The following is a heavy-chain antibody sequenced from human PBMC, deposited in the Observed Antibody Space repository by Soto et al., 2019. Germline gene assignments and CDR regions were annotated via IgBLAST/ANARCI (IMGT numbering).Heavy chain of an antibody. CDR2: ISAYNGNT. J-gene: IGHJ6*02. CDR3: ARDWNSCSSTSCYLRNYYYYGMDV. CDR1: GYTFTSYG. V-gene: IGHV1-18*01. D-gene: IGHD2-2*01. Sequence: QVQLVQSGAEVKKPGASVKVSCKASGYTFTSYGISWVRQAPGQGLEWMGWISAYNGNTNYAQKLQGRVTMTTDASTSTAYMEVRSLRSDDTAVYYCARDWNSCSSTSCYLRNYYYYGMDVWGQGTTVTVSS.